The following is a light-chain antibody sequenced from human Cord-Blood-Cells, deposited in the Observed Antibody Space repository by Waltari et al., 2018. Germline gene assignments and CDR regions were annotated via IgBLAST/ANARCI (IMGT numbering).Light chain of an antibody. CDR1: SRIVGSYNL. J-gene: IGLJ1*01. Sequence: QSALTQPPSAPGFLGRSLTIPLPGPSRIVGSYNLFSWYQQHPGKAPKLMIYEGSKRPSGVSNRFSGSKSGNTASLTISGLQAEDEADYYCCSYAGSSTYVFGTGTKVTVL. CDR2: EGS. CDR3: CSYAGSSTYV. V-gene: IGLV2-23*01.